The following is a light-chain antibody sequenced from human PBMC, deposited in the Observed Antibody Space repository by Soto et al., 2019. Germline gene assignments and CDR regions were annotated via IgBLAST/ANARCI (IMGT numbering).Light chain of an antibody. V-gene: IGKV1-39*01. CDR3: QHGYSSAIT. CDR2: SVS. Sequence: DIQMTQSPSSLSASVGDTVTITCRASQSIGKHLNCYKQKPGKAPKFLIYSVSSLQSGVPSRFSGSGSGPDCTLTINSLQPEDFATYYCQHGYSSAITFGQGTRLEI. CDR1: QSIGKH. J-gene: IGKJ5*01.